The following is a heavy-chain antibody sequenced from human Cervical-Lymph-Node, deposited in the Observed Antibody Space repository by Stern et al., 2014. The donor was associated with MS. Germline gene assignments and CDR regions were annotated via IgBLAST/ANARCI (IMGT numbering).Heavy chain of an antibody. D-gene: IGHD3-22*01. CDR1: GGSISSYY. CDR2: IYYSGST. J-gene: IGHJ2*01. Sequence: QVQLQESGPGLVKPSETLSLTCTVSGGSISSYYWSWIRQPPGKGLEWIGYIYYSGSTNYNPSLKSRVTISVDTSKNQFSPKLSSVTAADTAVYYCARSLYYYDSSGYYLSYWYFDLWGRGTLVTVSS. CDR3: ARSLYYYDSSGYYLSYWYFDL. V-gene: IGHV4-59*01.